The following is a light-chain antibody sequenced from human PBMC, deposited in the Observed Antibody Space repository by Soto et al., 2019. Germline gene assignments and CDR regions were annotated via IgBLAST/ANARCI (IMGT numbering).Light chain of an antibody. CDR2: EVS. CDR3: SSYTSSSTLV. Sequence: QSALTQPASVSGSPGQSITISCTGTSSDVGAYDYVSWYQQHPDKAPKLMLYEVSNRPSGVSNRFSGSKSVNTATLTISGLQAEDEADYYCSSYTSSSTLVFGTGTKLTVL. CDR1: SSDVGAYDY. J-gene: IGLJ1*01. V-gene: IGLV2-14*03.